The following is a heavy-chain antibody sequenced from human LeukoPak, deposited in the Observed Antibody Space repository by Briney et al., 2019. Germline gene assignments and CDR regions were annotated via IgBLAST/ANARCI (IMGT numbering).Heavy chain of an antibody. J-gene: IGHJ4*02. CDR2: ISTDSSHI. Sequence: GGSLRLSYAASGFTFNSYSMLWVRQAPGKGLEWVSSISTDSSHIFYVDSVKGRFTTSRDNAQNSLYLQMDSLRAEDTAMYYCARGSVRGIISFWGRGTRVTVSS. D-gene: IGHD3-10*02. CDR3: ARGSVRGIISF. CDR1: GFTFNSYS. V-gene: IGHV3-21*01.